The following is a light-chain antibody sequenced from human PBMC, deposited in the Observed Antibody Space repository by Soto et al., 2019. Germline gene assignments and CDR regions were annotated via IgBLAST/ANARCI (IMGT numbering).Light chain of an antibody. CDR1: QSISSTY. Sequence: DIVSTQSPGTLSLSPGDRATLSCRASQSISSTYLALYQQKPGQAPRLLIYGASSRTTGIPDRFSGSGSDTDFTLTISRLEPEDFAVYYCQQYGTSPPYTFGQGTRLEIK. J-gene: IGKJ2*01. CDR3: QQYGTSPPYT. CDR2: GAS. V-gene: IGKV3-20*01.